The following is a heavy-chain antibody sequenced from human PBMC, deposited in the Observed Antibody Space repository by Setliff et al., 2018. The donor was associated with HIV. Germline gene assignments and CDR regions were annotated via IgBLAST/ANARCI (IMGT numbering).Heavy chain of an antibody. CDR3: ARDRPYCSSTSCYGMGLNY. Sequence: SVKVSCKASGGTFSNYAITWVRQAPGQGLEWMGGIIPIFGSTKYAQKFQDRVTITADESTYTADMELSSLRSEDTAVYYCARDRPYCSSTSCYGMGLNYWGQGTLVTVSS. J-gene: IGHJ4*02. CDR1: GGTFSNYA. CDR2: IIPIFGST. V-gene: IGHV1-69*13. D-gene: IGHD2-2*01.